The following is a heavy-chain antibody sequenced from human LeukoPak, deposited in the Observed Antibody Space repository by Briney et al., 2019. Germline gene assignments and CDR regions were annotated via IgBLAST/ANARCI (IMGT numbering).Heavy chain of an antibody. CDR2: ISSTGSAI. CDR3: ASLVRGFTSLP. D-gene: IGHD3-10*01. J-gene: IGHJ5*02. CDR1: GFTFSTFE. Sequence: GGSLRLSCAASGFTFSTFEFNWVRQTPGKGLEWISYISSTGSAIYYADSVKGRFTISRDNDKNSLYLQMNNLRVEDTAVYYCASLVRGFTSLPWGQGTLVTVSS. V-gene: IGHV3-48*03.